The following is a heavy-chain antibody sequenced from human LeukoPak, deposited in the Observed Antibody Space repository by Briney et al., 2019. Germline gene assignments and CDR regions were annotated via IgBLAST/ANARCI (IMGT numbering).Heavy chain of an antibody. Sequence: GGSLRLSCAASGFPFSSYGMHWVRQAPGKELEWVAVLSYDGSNEYYADSVKGRFTISRDNSKNTLYLQMNSLRVSDTAVYYCAGSWFYRDYFEYWGQGTLVTVSS. V-gene: IGHV3-30*03. CDR1: GFPFSSYG. D-gene: IGHD3-10*01. CDR3: AGSWFYRDYFEY. J-gene: IGHJ4*02. CDR2: LSYDGSNE.